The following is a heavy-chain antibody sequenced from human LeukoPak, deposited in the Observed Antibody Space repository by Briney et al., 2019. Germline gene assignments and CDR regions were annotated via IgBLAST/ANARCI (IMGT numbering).Heavy chain of an antibody. CDR1: GGSISSYY. CDR2: IYYSGST. D-gene: IGHD6-19*01. CDR3: ARVIYSSGWYGESNWFDP. Sequence: SETLSLTCTVSGGSISSYYWSWIRQPPGKGLEWIGYIYYSGSTYYNPSLKSRVTISVDTSKNQFSLKLSSVTAADTAVYYCARVIYSSGWYGESNWFDPWGQGTLVTVSS. J-gene: IGHJ5*02. V-gene: IGHV4-30-4*01.